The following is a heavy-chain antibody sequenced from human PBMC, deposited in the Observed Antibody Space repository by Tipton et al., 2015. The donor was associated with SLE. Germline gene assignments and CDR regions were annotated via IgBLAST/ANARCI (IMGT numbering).Heavy chain of an antibody. D-gene: IGHD2-15*01. CDR3: TRMTCSGGSCPEEF. V-gene: IGHV3-49*04. J-gene: IGHJ4*02. Sequence: SLRLSCTASGFSFGDYAMSWVRQAPGKGLEWVGFIRSKDYGGTPEYAASVRGRFTNSRNDFKSIAYLQMNGLKTGDTAVYCCTRMTCSGGSCPEEFWGQGTLVTVSS. CDR2: IRSKDYGGTP. CDR1: GFSFGDYA.